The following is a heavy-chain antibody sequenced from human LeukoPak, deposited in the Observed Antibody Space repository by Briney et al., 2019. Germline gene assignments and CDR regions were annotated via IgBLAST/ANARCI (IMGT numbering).Heavy chain of an antibody. D-gene: IGHD3-10*01. V-gene: IGHV3-48*04. CDR1: GFTFSSYS. J-gene: IGHJ4*02. Sequence: GGSLRLSCAASGFTFSSYSMNWVRQAPGKGLEWVSYISSSSSTIYYADSVKGRFTISRDNAKNSLYLQMNSLRAEDTAVYYCARDSHYGSGSYWFDYWGQGTLVTVSS. CDR2: ISSSSSTI. CDR3: ARDSHYGSGSYWFDY.